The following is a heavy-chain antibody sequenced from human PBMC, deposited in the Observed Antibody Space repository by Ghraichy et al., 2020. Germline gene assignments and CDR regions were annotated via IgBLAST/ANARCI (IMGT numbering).Heavy chain of an antibody. Sequence: ASVKVSCKASGYTFTDYHIGWVRQAPGQGLEWMGWINPNYGNTNYAQTFQGRVTMTTDTSTTTAYMELRSLGSDDTAVYYCARAFMSSGSYLSIWGQGTLVTVSS. D-gene: IGHD1-26*01. CDR3: ARAFMSSGSYLSI. J-gene: IGHJ4*02. CDR1: GYTFTDYH. CDR2: INPNYGNT. V-gene: IGHV1-18*04.